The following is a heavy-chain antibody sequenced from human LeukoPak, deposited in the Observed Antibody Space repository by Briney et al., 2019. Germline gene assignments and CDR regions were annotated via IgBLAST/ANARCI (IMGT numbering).Heavy chain of an antibody. V-gene: IGHV3-23*01. Sequence: GGSLRLSCAASGFIFNSYAMHWVRQAPGKGLEWVAAISGSGGSTYYADSVKGRFTISRDNAKNSLYLQMNSLRAEDTAVYYCARDYASEYMDVWGKGTTVTVSS. D-gene: IGHD3-16*01. J-gene: IGHJ6*03. CDR1: GFIFNSYA. CDR3: ARDYASEYMDV. CDR2: ISGSGGST.